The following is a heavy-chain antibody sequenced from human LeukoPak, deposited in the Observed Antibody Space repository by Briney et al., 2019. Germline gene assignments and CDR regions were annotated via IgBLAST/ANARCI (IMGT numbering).Heavy chain of an antibody. Sequence: ASVKVSCKASGYTFTSYAMHWVRQAPGQRLEWMGWINAGNGNTKYSQKFQGRVTITRDTSTSTAYMELSSLRSEDTAVYYCARTGYSSSWSLLGAAFDIWGQGTMVTVSS. CDR3: ARTGYSSSWSLLGAAFDI. V-gene: IGHV1-3*01. CDR1: GYTFTSYA. J-gene: IGHJ3*02. CDR2: INAGNGNT. D-gene: IGHD6-13*01.